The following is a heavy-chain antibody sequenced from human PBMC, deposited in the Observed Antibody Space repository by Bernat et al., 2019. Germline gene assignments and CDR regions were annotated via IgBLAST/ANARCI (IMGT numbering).Heavy chain of an antibody. CDR2: IIPIFGTA. Sequence: QVQLVQSGAEVKKPGSSVKVSCKASGGTFSSYAISWVRQAPGQGLEWMGGIIPIFGTANYAQKFQGRVTITADESTSTAYMELGSLGSEETAVYYCARASITIFGVVTHFDYWGQGTLVTVSS. CDR3: ARASITIFGVVTHFDY. J-gene: IGHJ4*02. CDR1: GGTFSSYA. V-gene: IGHV1-69*01. D-gene: IGHD3-3*01.